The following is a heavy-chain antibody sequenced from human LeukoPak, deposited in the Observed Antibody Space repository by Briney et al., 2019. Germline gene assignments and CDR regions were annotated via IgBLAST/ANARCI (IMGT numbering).Heavy chain of an antibody. V-gene: IGHV4-39*07. CDR2: IYYSGST. J-gene: IGHJ3*02. Sequence: PETLSLTCTVSGGSISSSSYYWGWIRQPPGKGLQWIGSIYYSGSTYYNPSLKSRVTISVDTSKNQFSLQLSSVTAADTAVYYCARGEMATIEDAFDIWGQGTMVTVSS. CDR3: ARGEMATIEDAFDI. D-gene: IGHD5-24*01. CDR1: GGSISSSSYY.